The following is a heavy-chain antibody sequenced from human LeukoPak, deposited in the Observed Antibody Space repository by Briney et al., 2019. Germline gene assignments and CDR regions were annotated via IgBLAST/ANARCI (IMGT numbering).Heavy chain of an antibody. J-gene: IGHJ4*02. CDR2: INSGGGNI. CDR1: GFTFDDDG. CDR3: ARSQPTDSSGYYYFDY. Sequence: GGSLRLSCAASGFTFDDDGMNWVRQAPGKGLEWVSYINSGGGNIYYADFVKGRFTISRDNTKNSVYLQMNSLRAEDTALYYCARSQPTDSSGYYYFDYWGQGTLVTVSS. V-gene: IGHV3-48*04. D-gene: IGHD3-22*01.